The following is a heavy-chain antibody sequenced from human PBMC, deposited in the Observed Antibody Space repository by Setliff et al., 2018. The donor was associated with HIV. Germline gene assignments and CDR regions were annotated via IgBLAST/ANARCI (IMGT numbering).Heavy chain of an antibody. CDR1: GFTISNHA. CDR2: TRSVSDGGRT. Sequence: LSLTCAASGFTISNHAMSWVRQAPGKGLEWVGRTRSVSDGGRTDYAAPVKGRFTISRDDSKNMLYLQMNSLKIEDTAVYYCTTDPAVDWGQGTPVTVSS. CDR3: TTDPAVD. V-gene: IGHV3-15*01. J-gene: IGHJ1*01. D-gene: IGHD2-2*01.